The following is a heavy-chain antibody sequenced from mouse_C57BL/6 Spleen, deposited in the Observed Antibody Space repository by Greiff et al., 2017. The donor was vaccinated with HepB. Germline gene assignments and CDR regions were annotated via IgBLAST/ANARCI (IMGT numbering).Heavy chain of an antibody. CDR1: GFTFSDYY. J-gene: IGHJ1*03. D-gene: IGHD3-3*01. Sequence: EVKVVESEGGLVQPGSSMKLSCTASGFTFSDYYMAWVRQVPEKGLEWVANINYDGSSTYYLDSLKSRFIISRDNAKNILYLQMSSLKSEDTATYYCARAFRGWYFDVWGTGTTVTVSS. CDR2: INYDGSST. CDR3: ARAFRGWYFDV. V-gene: IGHV5-16*01.